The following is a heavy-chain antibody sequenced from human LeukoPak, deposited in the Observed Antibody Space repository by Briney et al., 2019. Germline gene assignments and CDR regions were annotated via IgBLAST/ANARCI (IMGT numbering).Heavy chain of an antibody. J-gene: IGHJ4*02. D-gene: IGHD3-10*01. Sequence: GGSLRLSCAASGFTFSNAWTSWVRQAPGKGLEWVGRIKSKTDGGTTDYAAPVKGRFTISRDDSKNTLYLQMNSLKTEDTAVYYCTTGITMVRGVPGVYFDYWGQGTLVTVSS. CDR1: GFTFSNAW. V-gene: IGHV3-15*01. CDR3: TTGITMVRGVPGVYFDY. CDR2: IKSKTDGGTT.